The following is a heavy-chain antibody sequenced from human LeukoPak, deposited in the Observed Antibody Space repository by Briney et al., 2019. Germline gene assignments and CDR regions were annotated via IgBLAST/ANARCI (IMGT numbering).Heavy chain of an antibody. D-gene: IGHD3-16*01. V-gene: IGHV3-21*01. Sequence: GGSLRLSCAASGFTFSSYSMKWVRQAPGKGLEWVSSISSSSSYIYYADSVKGRFTISRDNAKNSLYLQMNSLRAEDTAVYYCARVWGIIADDAFDIWGQGTMVTVSS. CDR3: ARVWGIIADDAFDI. J-gene: IGHJ3*02. CDR1: GFTFSSYS. CDR2: ISSSSSYI.